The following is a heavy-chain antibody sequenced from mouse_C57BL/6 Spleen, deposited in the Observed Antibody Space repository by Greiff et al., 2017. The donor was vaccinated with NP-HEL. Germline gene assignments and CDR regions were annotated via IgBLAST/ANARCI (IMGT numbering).Heavy chain of an antibody. D-gene: IGHD2-3*01. CDR2: IDPSDSET. Sequence: QVQLKQPGAELVRPGSSVKLSCKASGYTFTSYWMHWVKQRPIQGLEWIGNIDPSDSETHYNQKFKDKATLTVDKSSSTAYMQLSSLTSEDSAVYYCARARDGYYFDYWGQGTTLTVSS. CDR1: GYTFTSYW. V-gene: IGHV1-52*01. CDR3: ARARDGYYFDY. J-gene: IGHJ2*01.